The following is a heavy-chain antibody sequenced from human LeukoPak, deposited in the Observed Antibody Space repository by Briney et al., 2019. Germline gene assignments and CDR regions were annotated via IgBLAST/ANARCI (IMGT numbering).Heavy chain of an antibody. V-gene: IGHV4-39*07. CDR3: ARGKGGITIFGVVINGFDY. Sequence: SETLSLTCTVSGGSISSSSYYWGWIRQPPGKGLEWIGSIYYSGSTYYNPSLKSRVTISVDTSKNQFSLKLSSVTAADTAVYYCARGKGGITIFGVVINGFDYWGQGTLVTVSS. CDR2: IYYSGST. CDR1: GGSISSSSYY. D-gene: IGHD3-3*01. J-gene: IGHJ4*02.